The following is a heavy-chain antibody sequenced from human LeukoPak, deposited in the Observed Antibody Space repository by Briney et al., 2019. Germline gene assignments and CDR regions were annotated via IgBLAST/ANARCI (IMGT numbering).Heavy chain of an antibody. V-gene: IGHV4-39*07. Sequence: SETLSLTCTVSGGSISSSSYYWGWIRQSPGKGLEWFGSIYYSGSTFYNPSLESRVTISVDTSKNQFSLRLTSVTAADTAVYYCATGDISGYYPFDYWGQGTLVTVSS. D-gene: IGHD3-3*01. CDR2: IYYSGST. CDR3: ATGDISGYYPFDY. CDR1: GGSISSSSYY. J-gene: IGHJ4*02.